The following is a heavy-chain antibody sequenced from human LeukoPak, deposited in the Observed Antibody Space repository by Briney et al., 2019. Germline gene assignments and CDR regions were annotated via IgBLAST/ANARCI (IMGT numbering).Heavy chain of an antibody. CDR1: GFTFSSYE. J-gene: IGHJ5*02. Sequence: PGGSLRLSCAASGFTFSSYEMNWVRQAPGKGLEWVSYISSSGSTIYYADSVKGRFTISRDNAKNSLYLQMNSLRAEDTAVYYCARVVVPAAKFDPWGQGTLVTVSS. CDR2: ISSSGSTI. CDR3: ARVVVPAAKFDP. D-gene: IGHD2-2*01. V-gene: IGHV3-48*03.